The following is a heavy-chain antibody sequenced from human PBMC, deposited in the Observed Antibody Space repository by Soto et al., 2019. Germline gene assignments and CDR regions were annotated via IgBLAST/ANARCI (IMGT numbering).Heavy chain of an antibody. D-gene: IGHD3-9*01. CDR3: ATSFRYFDN. Sequence: SETLSLTCTVSGGSISSDGYYWSWIRQHPGKGLEYIGYIYHSGDSYYTPSLGRRVTISVDTSENQFSLHLRSVTAPDTAVYYCATSFRYFDNWGQGTRVTVSS. J-gene: IGHJ4*02. CDR1: GGSISSDGYY. V-gene: IGHV4-31*03. CDR2: IYHSGDS.